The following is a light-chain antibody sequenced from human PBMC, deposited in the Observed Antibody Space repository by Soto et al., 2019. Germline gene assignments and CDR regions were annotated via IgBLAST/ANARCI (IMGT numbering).Light chain of an antibody. J-gene: IGLJ2*01. CDR2: EVS. V-gene: IGLV2-14*01. CDR1: SSDVGGYNY. Sequence: QSVLAQPASVSGSPGQSITISCTGTSSDVGGYNYVSWYQQHPGKAPKLMIYEVSNRPSGVSNRFSGSKSGNTDSLTISGLQAEDEADYYCSSYTSSSTPVVFGGGTKVTVL. CDR3: SSYTSSSTPVV.